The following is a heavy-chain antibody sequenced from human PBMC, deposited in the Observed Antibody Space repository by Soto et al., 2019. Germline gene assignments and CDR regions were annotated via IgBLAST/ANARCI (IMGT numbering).Heavy chain of an antibody. J-gene: IGHJ5*02. CDR1: GGSVSSGSYH. V-gene: IGHV4-61*01. Sequence: QVQLQESGPGLVKPSETLSLTCTVSGGSVSSGSYHWSWIRQPPGKGLEWIGYIYYSGYTNYNPSLGSRITMSVDTSKIQFSLKLTSVTAADTAVYYCARAKTLAGTIFNWFDPWGQGTLVTVSS. CDR3: ARAKTLAGTIFNWFDP. D-gene: IGHD6-19*01. CDR2: IYYSGYT.